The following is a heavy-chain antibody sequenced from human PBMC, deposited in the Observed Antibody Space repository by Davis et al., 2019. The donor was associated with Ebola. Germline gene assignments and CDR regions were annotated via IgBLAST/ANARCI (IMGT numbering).Heavy chain of an antibody. CDR1: GGSFSGYY. CDR3: ARDHRPTKYYYYYGMDV. CDR2: INHSGST. Sequence: SETLSLTCAVYGGSFSGYYWSWIRQPPGKGLEWIGEINHSGSTNYNPSLKSRVTISVDTSKNQFSLKLSSVIAADTAVYYCARDHRPTKYYYYYGMDVWGQGTTVTVSS. V-gene: IGHV4-34*01. J-gene: IGHJ6*02. D-gene: IGHD1-14*01.